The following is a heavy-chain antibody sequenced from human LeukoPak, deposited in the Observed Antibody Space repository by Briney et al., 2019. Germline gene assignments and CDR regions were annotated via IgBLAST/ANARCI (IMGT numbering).Heavy chain of an antibody. V-gene: IGHV3-53*01. J-gene: IGHJ4*02. CDR3: ATTRGSSFDY. Sequence: PGGSLRLSCEAAGLTVSSTYMSWVRQPPGKGLEWVSIIYTGGGTYYADSVKGRFTISRDNSRNTLYLQMNNLSPGDTALYYCATTRGSSFDYWGQGTLVTVSS. CDR1: GLTVSSTY. D-gene: IGHD1-26*01. CDR2: IYTGGGT.